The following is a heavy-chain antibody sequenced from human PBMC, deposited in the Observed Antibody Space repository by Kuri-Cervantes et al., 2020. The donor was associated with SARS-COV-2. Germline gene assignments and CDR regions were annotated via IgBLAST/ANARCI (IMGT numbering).Heavy chain of an antibody. Sequence: ASVKVSCKASGYTFTSYAMHWVRQAPGQRLEWMGWINAGNGNTKYSQKFQGRVTITRDTSASTAYMELSSLRSDDTAVYYCARDPGGLDAFDTWGQGTMVTVSS. V-gene: IGHV1-3*01. CDR1: GYTFTSYA. CDR3: ARDPGGLDAFDT. D-gene: IGHD4-23*01. J-gene: IGHJ3*02. CDR2: INAGNGNT.